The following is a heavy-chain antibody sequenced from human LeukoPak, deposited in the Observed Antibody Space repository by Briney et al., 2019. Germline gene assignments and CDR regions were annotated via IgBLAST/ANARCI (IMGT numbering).Heavy chain of an antibody. Sequence: ASVKVSCKASGYTFTSCGISWVRQAPGQGLEWMGWISAYNGNTNYAQKLQGGVTMTTDTSTSTAYMELRSLRSDDTAVYYCARSLYYYDSSGYSKKNNWFDPWGQGTLVTVSS. J-gene: IGHJ5*02. D-gene: IGHD3-22*01. V-gene: IGHV1-18*01. CDR3: ARSLYYYDSSGYSKKNNWFDP. CDR1: GYTFTSCG. CDR2: ISAYNGNT.